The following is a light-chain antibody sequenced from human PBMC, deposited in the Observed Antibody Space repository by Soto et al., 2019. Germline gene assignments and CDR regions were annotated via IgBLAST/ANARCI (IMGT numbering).Light chain of an antibody. J-gene: IGKJ2*01. Sequence: EIVMTQSPATLSVSPGERPTLSCRASQSVSSKLAWFQQKPGQAPSLLIYGVSTRATGVPVRFSGSGSGTEFTLTVNSLQSEDFAVYYCQQYNNWPHTFGQGTKVDIK. CDR1: QSVSSK. CDR3: QQYNNWPHT. V-gene: IGKV3-15*01. CDR2: GVS.